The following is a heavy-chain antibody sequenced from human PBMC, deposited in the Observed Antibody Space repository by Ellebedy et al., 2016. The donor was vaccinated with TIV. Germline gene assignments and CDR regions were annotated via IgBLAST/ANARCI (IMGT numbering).Heavy chain of an antibody. D-gene: IGHD2/OR15-2a*01. CDR2: MNPNSGNT. CDR1: GYTFTSYD. V-gene: IGHV1-8*01. Sequence: ASVKVSCKASGYTFTSYDINWVRQATGQGLEWMGWMNPNSGNTGYAQKFQGRVTMTRNTSISTAYMELSSLRSEDTAVYYCARFYPHLNWFDPWGQGTLVTVSS. CDR3: ARFYPHLNWFDP. J-gene: IGHJ5*02.